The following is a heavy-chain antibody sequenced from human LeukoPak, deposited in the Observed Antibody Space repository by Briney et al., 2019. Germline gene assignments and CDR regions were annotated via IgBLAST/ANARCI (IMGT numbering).Heavy chain of an antibody. CDR3: ARGSGYFDWLLSSDAFDI. V-gene: IGHV3-48*04. CDR1: GFTFSSYS. J-gene: IGHJ3*02. CDR2: INKSGSTI. D-gene: IGHD3-9*01. Sequence: GGSLRLSCAASGFTFSSYSMNWVRQAPGKGLEWVSYINKSGSTIYYGDSVKGRFTISRDNAKNSLYLQMNSLRAEDTAVYYCARGSGYFDWLLSSDAFDIWGQGTMVTVSS.